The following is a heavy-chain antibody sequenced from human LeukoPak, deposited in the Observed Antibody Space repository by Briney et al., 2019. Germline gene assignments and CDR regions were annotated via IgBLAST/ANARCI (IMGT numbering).Heavy chain of an antibody. J-gene: IGHJ6*03. V-gene: IGHV3-48*04. D-gene: IGHD6-13*01. Sequence: RAGGSLRLSCAASGFTFSNYNMNWVRQAPGKGLEWVSYISSSDSTIYYADSVKGRFTISRDNAKNSLYLQMNSLAADDTAVYYCARVYISSRGYYYMDVWGKGTTVTISS. CDR1: GFTFSNYN. CDR2: ISSSDSTI. CDR3: ARVYISSRGYYYMDV.